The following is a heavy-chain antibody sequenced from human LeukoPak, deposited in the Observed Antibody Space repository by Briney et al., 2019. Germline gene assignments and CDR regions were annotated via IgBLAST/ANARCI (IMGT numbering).Heavy chain of an antibody. CDR3: ARDRGSGWYNSVDY. Sequence: KTSETLSLTCTVSGGSISSYYWSWIRQPPRKGLEWIGYIYYSGSTKYNPSLKSRVNISVDTSKNQFSLKLSSVTAADTAVYYCARDRGSGWYNSVDYWGQGTLVTVSS. J-gene: IGHJ4*02. CDR1: GGSISSYY. D-gene: IGHD6-19*01. CDR2: IYYSGST. V-gene: IGHV4-59*01.